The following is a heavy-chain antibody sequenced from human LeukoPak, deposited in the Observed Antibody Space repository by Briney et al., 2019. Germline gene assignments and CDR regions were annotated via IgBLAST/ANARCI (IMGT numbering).Heavy chain of an antibody. CDR1: GGTFSSYA. J-gene: IGHJ6*03. CDR2: IIPIFGTA. Sequence: ASVKVSCKAFGGTFSSYAISWVRQARGQGLEWMGGIIPIFGTANYAQKFQGRVTITTDESTSTAYMELSSLRSEDTAVYYCARATPPGIDYDFWSGYDYYYYYYMDVWGKGTTVTVSS. D-gene: IGHD3-3*01. CDR3: ARATPPGIDYDFWSGYDYYYYYYMDV. V-gene: IGHV1-69*05.